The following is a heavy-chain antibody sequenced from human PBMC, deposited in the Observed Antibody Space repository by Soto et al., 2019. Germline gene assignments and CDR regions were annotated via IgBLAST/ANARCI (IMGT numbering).Heavy chain of an antibody. Sequence: QVQLQESGPGLVKPSQTLSLTCSVSGGSISSATYYWSWIRQHPGKGLEWIGYIYYSGTTYYNPSLKARVNIAVDTSKNQFSRKLSSVTAAETGVYYCARVQEDNIVVSAAIRGFYYYGMDVWGQGTTVTVSS. CDR2: IYYSGTT. CDR3: ARVQEDNIVVSAAIRGFYYYGMDV. V-gene: IGHV4-31*03. D-gene: IGHD2-2*01. CDR1: GGSISSATYY. J-gene: IGHJ6*02.